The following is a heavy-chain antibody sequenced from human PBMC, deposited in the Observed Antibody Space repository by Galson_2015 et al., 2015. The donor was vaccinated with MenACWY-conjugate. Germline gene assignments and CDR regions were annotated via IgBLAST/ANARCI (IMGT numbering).Heavy chain of an antibody. J-gene: IGHJ4*02. CDR2: IYYSGTT. CDR1: GGSISSYY. D-gene: IGHD2-15*01. Sequence: VTLSLPCTVSGGSISSYYLSWIRQPPGKGLEWIGYIYYSGTTKYNPSLKSRVTISADTSKTQFSLRLNSVTAADTAVYYCARRHCSSGSCFFDYWDQGSLVTVSS. V-gene: IGHV4-59*08. CDR3: ARRHCSSGSCFFDY.